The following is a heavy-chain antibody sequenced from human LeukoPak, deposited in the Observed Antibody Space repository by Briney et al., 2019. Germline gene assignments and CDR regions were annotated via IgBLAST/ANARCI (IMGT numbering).Heavy chain of an antibody. D-gene: IGHD2-8*01. CDR2: ISSTSDYT. Sequence: MSGGSLRLSCVASGFTFSDYYMTWIRQAPGKGLEWVSYISSTSDYTNYADSVKGRFTISRDNAKNSLYLQMNSLRAEDTAVYYCARDAGYCTNGVCYDYYYYGMDVWGQGTTVTVSS. V-gene: IGHV3-11*06. CDR3: ARDAGYCTNGVCYDYYYYGMDV. J-gene: IGHJ6*02. CDR1: GFTFSDYY.